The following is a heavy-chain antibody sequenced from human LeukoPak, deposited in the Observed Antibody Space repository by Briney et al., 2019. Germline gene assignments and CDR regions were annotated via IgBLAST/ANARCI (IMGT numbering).Heavy chain of an antibody. CDR1: GFSVSSNS. Sequence: GGSLRLSCAASGFSVSSNSMSWVRQAPGKGLECVSIIYSRDVTSYADSVKDRFTISRDSDKNTLFLQMDSLRSDDTAVYYCARVLAAIALRDYHYVDVWGKGNTVTVSS. CDR2: IYSRDVT. CDR3: ARVLAAIALRDYHYVDV. D-gene: IGHD6-19*01. J-gene: IGHJ6*03. V-gene: IGHV3-53*01.